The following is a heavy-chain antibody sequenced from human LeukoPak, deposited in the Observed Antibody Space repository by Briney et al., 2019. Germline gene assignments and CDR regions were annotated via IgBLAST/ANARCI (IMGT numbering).Heavy chain of an antibody. CDR1: GFTFSSYG. CDR2: ISYDGSNK. Sequence: GRSLRLSCAASGFTFSSYGMHWVRQAPGKGLEWVAVISYDGSNKYYADSVKGRFTISRDNSKDTLYLQMNSLRAEDTAVYYCAKDSLSGSYYDFRSGYHYNWFDPWGQGTLVTVSS. D-gene: IGHD3-3*01. J-gene: IGHJ5*02. CDR3: AKDSLSGSYYDFRSGYHYNWFDP. V-gene: IGHV3-30*18.